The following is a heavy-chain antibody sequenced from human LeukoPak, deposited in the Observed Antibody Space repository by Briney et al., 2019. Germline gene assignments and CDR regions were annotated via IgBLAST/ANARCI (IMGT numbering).Heavy chain of an antibody. CDR1: GGSISSHY. V-gene: IGHV4-59*11. Sequence: SETLSLTCTVSGGSISSHYWSWIRQPPGKGLEWIGYIYYGGSTNYNPSLKSRVTISVDTSKNQFSLKLSSVTAADTAVYYCARGAIPNWFDPWGQGTLVTVSS. CDR2: IYYGGST. J-gene: IGHJ5*02. CDR3: ARGAIPNWFDP. D-gene: IGHD2-21*01.